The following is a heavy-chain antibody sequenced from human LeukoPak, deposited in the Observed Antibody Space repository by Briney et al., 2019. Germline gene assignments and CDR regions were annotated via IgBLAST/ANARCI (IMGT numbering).Heavy chain of an antibody. CDR1: GYTFTGYY. J-gene: IGHJ3*02. CDR2: INPNSGGT. CDR3: ARDSAEDYYDSSGYYQSDAFDI. D-gene: IGHD3-22*01. Sequence: ASVKVSCKASGYTFTGYYMHWVRQAPGQGLEWMGWINPNSGGTNYAQKFQGRVTMTRDTSISTAYMELSRLRSDDTAVYCCARDSAEDYYDSSGYYQSDAFDIWGPGTMVTGSS. V-gene: IGHV1-2*02.